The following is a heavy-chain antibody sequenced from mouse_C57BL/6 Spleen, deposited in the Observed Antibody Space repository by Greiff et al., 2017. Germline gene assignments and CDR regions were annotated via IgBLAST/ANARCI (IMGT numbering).Heavy chain of an antibody. D-gene: IGHD1-1*01. CDR3: ARQKITTVVAWYFDV. CDR2: ISSGGSYT. CDR1: GFTFSSYG. Sequence: EVQVVESGGDLVKPGGSLKLSCAASGFTFSSYGMSWVRQTPDKRLEWVATISSGGSYTYSPDSVQGRFTISRDNAKDTLYLQRRSLKSEDTAMYYCARQKITTVVAWYFDVWGTGTTVTVSS. J-gene: IGHJ1*03. V-gene: IGHV5-6*01.